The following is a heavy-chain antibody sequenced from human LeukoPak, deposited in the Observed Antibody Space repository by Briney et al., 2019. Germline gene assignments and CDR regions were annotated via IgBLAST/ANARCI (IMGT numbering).Heavy chain of an antibody. Sequence: GASVKVSCKASGHTYTTYYVHLVRQAPGQGLEWMGVINPSGDGTNYPQRFQDRVTLTKDTSTNTVYMELSSLRSEDTAIYYCAKETPNTGWFDPWGQGTLVTVSS. V-gene: IGHV1-46*01. CDR1: GHTYTTYY. CDR2: INPSGDGT. J-gene: IGHJ5*02. CDR3: AKETPNTGWFDP. D-gene: IGHD1-14*01.